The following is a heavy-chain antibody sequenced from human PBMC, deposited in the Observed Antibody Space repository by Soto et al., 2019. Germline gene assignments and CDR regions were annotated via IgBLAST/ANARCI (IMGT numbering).Heavy chain of an antibody. J-gene: IGHJ1*01. CDR3: AREGGDSSG. CDR1: GFTFSSYW. D-gene: IGHD6-19*01. V-gene: IGHV3-7*01. Sequence: GGSLRLSCVASGFTFSSYWMSWVRQAPGKGLEWVANIKQDGSEKYYVDSVKGRFTISRDNAKKSLYLQMNSLRAEDTAVYYCAREGGDSSGWGQGTLVTVSS. CDR2: IKQDGSEK.